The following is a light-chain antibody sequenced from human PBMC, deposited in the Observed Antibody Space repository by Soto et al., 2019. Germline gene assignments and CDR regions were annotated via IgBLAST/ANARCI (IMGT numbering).Light chain of an antibody. CDR3: AAWDDSLNAVV. CDR2: HNN. CDR1: NSNVGSNT. J-gene: IGLJ2*01. V-gene: IGLV1-44*01. Sequence: SVLTQPPSASGTPGQRVTISCSGSNSNVGSNTVDWYQQLPGTAPKLLIYHNNQRPSGVPDRLSGSKSGTSASLAISGLQSEDEADYYCAAWDDSLNAVVFGGGTKVTVL.